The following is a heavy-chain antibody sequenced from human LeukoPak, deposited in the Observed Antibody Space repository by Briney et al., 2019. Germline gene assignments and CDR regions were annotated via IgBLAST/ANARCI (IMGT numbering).Heavy chain of an antibody. Sequence: SETLSLTCTVSGGSISSYYWSWIRQPPGKELEWLGYIYNSRDTNYNPSLNSRVTFSVDTFKNQFSLKLSSVTAADTAVYYCARKGPIAATGPDYWGQGTLVTVSS. J-gene: IGHJ4*02. V-gene: IGHV4-59*01. CDR1: GGSISSYY. D-gene: IGHD6-13*01. CDR2: IYNSRDT. CDR3: ARKGPIAATGPDY.